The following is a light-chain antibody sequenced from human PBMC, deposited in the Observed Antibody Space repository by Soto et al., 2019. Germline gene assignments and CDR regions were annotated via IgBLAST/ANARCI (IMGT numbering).Light chain of an antibody. J-gene: IGKJ1*01. CDR3: QQYYSYWK. CDR2: KAS. Sequence: DIQMTQYPSTLSASVGDRVIITCRASQSISSWLAWYQQKPGKAPKLLISKASNLESGVESRFSGSGSGTEFTLTVSSLQTENFATYYCQQYYSYWKFGQGNKVEIK. V-gene: IGKV1-5*03. CDR1: QSISSW.